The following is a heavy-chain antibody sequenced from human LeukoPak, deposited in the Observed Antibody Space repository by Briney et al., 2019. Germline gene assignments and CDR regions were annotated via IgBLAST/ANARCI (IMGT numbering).Heavy chain of an antibody. J-gene: IGHJ6*02. V-gene: IGHV3-66*01. D-gene: IGHD3-3*01. CDR3: ARSPTRGDFWSGYFDYYYYGMDV. Sequence: GGSLGLSCAASGFTVSSNYMSWVRQAPGKGLEWVSVIYSGGSTYYADSVKGRFTISRDNSKNTLYLQMNSLRAEDTAVYYYARSPTRGDFWSGYFDYYYYGMDVWGQGTTVTVSS. CDR2: IYSGGST. CDR1: GFTVSSNY.